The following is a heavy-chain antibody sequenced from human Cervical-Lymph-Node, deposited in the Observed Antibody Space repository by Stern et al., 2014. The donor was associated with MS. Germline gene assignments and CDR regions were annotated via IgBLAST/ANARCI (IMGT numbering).Heavy chain of an antibody. CDR1: GFTFSTYG. CDR3: AKRIAAAGTRPGTFDY. V-gene: IGHV3-30*18. Sequence: VQLVESGGGVVQPGRSLRLSCEASGFTFSTYGMHWVRQAPGKGLEWVAVTSSDGSNKYYADSVKGRFTVSRDNSKNTLYLQMNSLRAEDTAVYYCAKRIAAAGTRPGTFDYWGQGTLVTVSS. J-gene: IGHJ4*02. D-gene: IGHD6-13*01. CDR2: TSSDGSNK.